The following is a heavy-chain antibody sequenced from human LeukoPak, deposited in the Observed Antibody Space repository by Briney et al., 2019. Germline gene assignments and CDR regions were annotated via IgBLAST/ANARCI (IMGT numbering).Heavy chain of an antibody. J-gene: IGHJ6*03. Sequence: TGGSLRLSCAASGFSFSNYVMTWVRQAPGKGLEWVSAIIGTGAGTYYADSVKGRFTISRDNSKNTLYLQMNSLRAEDMAVYYCAKGSPAILYYCTDVWGKGTTVTVSS. CDR1: GFSFSNYV. V-gene: IGHV3-23*01. CDR3: AKGSPAILYYCTDV. D-gene: IGHD2-21*01. CDR2: IIGTGAGT.